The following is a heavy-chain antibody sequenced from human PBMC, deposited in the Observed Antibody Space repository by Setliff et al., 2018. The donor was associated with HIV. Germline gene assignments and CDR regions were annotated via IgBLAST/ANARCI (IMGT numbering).Heavy chain of an antibody. CDR2: INPNSGGT. J-gene: IGHJ4*02. Sequence: ASVKVSCKASGYSFTFYGLNWVRQAPGQGLEWMGWINPNSGGTKYAQKFQDRVTMTTDTSTNTAYMELSSLGSDDTAVYYCAKTGPKDGYSSDFWGQGTPVTVSS. CDR1: GYSFTFYG. V-gene: IGHV1-18*01. CDR3: AKTGPKDGYSSDF. D-gene: IGHD4-4*01.